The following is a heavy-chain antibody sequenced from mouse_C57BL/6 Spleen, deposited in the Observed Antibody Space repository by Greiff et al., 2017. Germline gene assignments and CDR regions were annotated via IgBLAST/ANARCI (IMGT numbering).Heavy chain of an antibody. CDR1: GFSLTSYG. J-gene: IGHJ4*01. Sequence: VQLQQSGPGLVAPSQSLSITCTVSGFSLTSYGVSWVRQPPGKGLEWLGVIWGDGSTNYHSALISRLSISKDNSKSQVFLKLNSLQTDDTATYYCAKNRITTVVATDAMDYWGQGTSVTVSS. V-gene: IGHV2-3*01. CDR2: IWGDGST. CDR3: AKNRITTVVATDAMDY. D-gene: IGHD1-1*01.